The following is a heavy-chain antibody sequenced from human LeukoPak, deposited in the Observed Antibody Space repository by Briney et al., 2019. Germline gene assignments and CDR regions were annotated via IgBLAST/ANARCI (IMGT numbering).Heavy chain of an antibody. CDR2: IKQDGSEK. CDR1: GITFSSFW. CDR3: ARHLVVVIPVDAFDI. J-gene: IGHJ3*02. D-gene: IGHD3-22*01. V-gene: IGHV3-7*01. Sequence: GGSLRLSCAVSGITFSSFWMSWVRQAPGKGLEWVANIKQDGSEKYYVDSVKGRFTISRDNAKNSLYLQMNSLRAEDTAVYYCARHLVVVIPVDAFDIWGQGTMVTVSS.